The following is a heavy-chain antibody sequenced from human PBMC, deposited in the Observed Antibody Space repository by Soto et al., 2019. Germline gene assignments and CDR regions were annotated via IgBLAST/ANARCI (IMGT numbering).Heavy chain of an antibody. V-gene: IGHV1-8*01. Sequence: QVQLVQSGAEVKKPGASVKVSCKASGYTFTSYDINWVRQATGQGFEWMGWMNPNSGNTGYAHKFQGRVTMTRNTSISTAYMELSSLRSDDTAVYYCARSVEWLASFDYWGQGTLVTVSS. D-gene: IGHD6-19*01. CDR3: ARSVEWLASFDY. CDR2: MNPNSGNT. J-gene: IGHJ4*02. CDR1: GYTFTSYD.